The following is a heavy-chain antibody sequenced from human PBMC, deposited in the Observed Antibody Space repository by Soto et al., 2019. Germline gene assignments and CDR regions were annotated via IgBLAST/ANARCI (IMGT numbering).Heavy chain of an antibody. CDR1: GFTFSSYG. V-gene: IGHV3-30*18. D-gene: IGHD1-7*01. J-gene: IGHJ4*02. CDR3: AKNSKRELLVY. Sequence: QVQLVESGGGVVQPGRSLRLSCAASGFTFSSYGMHWVRQAPGKGLEWGAVISYDGSNKYYADTVKGRFTISRDNSKNTLYLQMNSLRAEDTAVYYCAKNSKRELLVYWGQGTLVTVSS. CDR2: ISYDGSNK.